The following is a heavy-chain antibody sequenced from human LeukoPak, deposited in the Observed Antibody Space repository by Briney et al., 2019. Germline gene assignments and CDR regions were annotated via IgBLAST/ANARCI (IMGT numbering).Heavy chain of an antibody. CDR1: GFTVSSIH. V-gene: IGHV3-53*01. D-gene: IGHD3-22*01. CDR3: ARGGRGSAAVVAPRSFDI. CDR2: TYTGGNS. Sequence: GRSLRLSCAASGFTVSSIHMVWVRQAPGKGLEWVSVTYTGGNSYYADSVKGRFIISRDISKNTLHLQMNSLRAEDSALYYCARGGRGSAAVVAPRSFDIWGQGTMVTVSS. J-gene: IGHJ3*02.